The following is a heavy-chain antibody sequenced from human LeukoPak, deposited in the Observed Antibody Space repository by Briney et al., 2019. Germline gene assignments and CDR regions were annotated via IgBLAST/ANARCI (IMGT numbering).Heavy chain of an antibody. CDR3: AIFDYVWGSYRNDY. CDR2: LYYSGST. D-gene: IGHD3-16*02. Sequence: SETRSLTCSVSGGSISRNSYYWGWIRQPPGKGLEWIESLYYSGSTYHNPSLKSRVTISVDTSKNQFSLKLSSVTASDTAVYYCAIFDYVWGSYRNDYWGQGTLVTVSS. V-gene: IGHV4-39*01. CDR1: GGSISRNSYY. J-gene: IGHJ4*02.